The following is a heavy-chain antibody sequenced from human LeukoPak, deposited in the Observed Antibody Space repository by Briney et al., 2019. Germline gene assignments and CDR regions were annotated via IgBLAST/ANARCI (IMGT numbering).Heavy chain of an antibody. CDR3: ARDRIAVAGTLGY. CDR1: GFTFSSYA. Sequence: GSLRLSCAASGFTFSSYAMHWVRHAPGKGLEWVAVISYDGSNKYYADSVKGRFTISRDNSKNTLYLQMNSLRAEDTAVYYCARDRIAVAGTLGYWGQGTLVTVSS. J-gene: IGHJ4*02. CDR2: ISYDGSNK. D-gene: IGHD6-19*01. V-gene: IGHV3-30-3*01.